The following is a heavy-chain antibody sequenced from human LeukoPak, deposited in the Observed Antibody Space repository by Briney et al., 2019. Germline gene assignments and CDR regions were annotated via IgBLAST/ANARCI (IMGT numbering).Heavy chain of an antibody. V-gene: IGHV3-30*04. CDR2: VSYDGSKR. CDR3: ARGPPQANCGGDCHYYFDS. D-gene: IGHD2-21*02. Sequence: GRSLRLSCAASGFNFSRYAFYWVRQTPGEGLEWVAIVSYDGSKRSYADSVKGRFIVSRDNSKNTLYLYLNSLRVEDTAVYFCARGPPQANCGGDCHYYFDSWGQGTLVTVSS. CDR1: GFNFSRYA. J-gene: IGHJ4*02.